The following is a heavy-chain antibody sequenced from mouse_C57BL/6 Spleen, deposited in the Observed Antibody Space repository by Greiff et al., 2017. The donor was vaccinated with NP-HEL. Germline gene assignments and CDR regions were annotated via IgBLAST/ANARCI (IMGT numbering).Heavy chain of an antibody. CDR1: GFTFSDYG. CDR2: ISSGSSTI. J-gene: IGHJ1*03. D-gene: IGHD1-1*01. CDR3: ARSSPYWYFDV. Sequence: EVKVVESGGGLVKPGGSLKLSCAASGFTFSDYGMHWVRQAPEKGLEWVAYISSGSSTIYYADTVKGRFTISRDNAKNTLFLQMTSLRSEDTAMYYCARSSPYWYFDVWGTGTTVTVSS. V-gene: IGHV5-17*01.